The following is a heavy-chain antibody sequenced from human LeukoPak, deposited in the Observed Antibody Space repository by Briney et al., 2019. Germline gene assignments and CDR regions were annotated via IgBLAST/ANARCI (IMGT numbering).Heavy chain of an antibody. D-gene: IGHD6-6*01. V-gene: IGHV3-30*18. CDR1: GFTFSSYG. CDR3: AKDFSLYSSSPG. J-gene: IGHJ4*02. CDR2: ISYDGSNK. Sequence: GRSLRLSCAASGFTFSSYGMHWVRQAPGKGLEWVAVISYDGSNKYYADSVKGRFTISRDNSKNTLYLQMNSLRAEDTAVYYCAKDFSLYSSSPGGGQGTLVTVSS.